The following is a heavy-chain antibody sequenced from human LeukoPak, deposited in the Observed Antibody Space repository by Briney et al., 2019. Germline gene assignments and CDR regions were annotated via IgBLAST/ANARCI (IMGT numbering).Heavy chain of an antibody. D-gene: IGHD3-22*01. CDR1: GYTFTSYG. Sequence: ASVKVSCKASGYTFTSYGISWVRQAPGQGLEWMGWISAYNGNTNYAQKLQGRVTMTTDTSTSTAYMGLRSLRSDDTSVYYCARGATYYYDSSGYYSDFWGQGTLVTVSS. CDR2: ISAYNGNT. J-gene: IGHJ4*02. V-gene: IGHV1-18*01. CDR3: ARGATYYYDSSGYYSDF.